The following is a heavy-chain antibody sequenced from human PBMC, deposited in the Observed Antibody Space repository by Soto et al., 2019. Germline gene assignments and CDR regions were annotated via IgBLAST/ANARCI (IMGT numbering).Heavy chain of an antibody. CDR3: ARDGLRFGYSSSFRRFDP. V-gene: IGHV1-18*01. J-gene: IGHJ5*02. Sequence: QVQLVQSGAEVKKPGASVKVSCKASGYTFTSYGISWVRQAPGQGLEWMGWISAYNGNTNYAQKLQGRVTMTTDTATSTAYMELRSVRSDDTAVYYCARDGLRFGYSSSFRRFDPWGQGTLVTVSS. CDR1: GYTFTSYG. D-gene: IGHD6-13*01. CDR2: ISAYNGNT.